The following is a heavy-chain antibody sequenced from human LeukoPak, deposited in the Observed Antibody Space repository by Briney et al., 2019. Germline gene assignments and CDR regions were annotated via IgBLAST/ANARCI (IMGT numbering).Heavy chain of an antibody. Sequence: GGSLRLSCVVSGFSLDTYTMNWVRQAPGEGLEWISYISTSSTTIFYGGSVKGRFTVSRDNAKNSIYLQMDSLRDGDTAVYYCARVAGSYIMPRLDSWGQGTLVIVAS. D-gene: IGHD1-26*01. V-gene: IGHV3-48*02. CDR1: GFSLDTYT. CDR2: ISTSSTTI. CDR3: ARVAGSYIMPRLDS. J-gene: IGHJ4*02.